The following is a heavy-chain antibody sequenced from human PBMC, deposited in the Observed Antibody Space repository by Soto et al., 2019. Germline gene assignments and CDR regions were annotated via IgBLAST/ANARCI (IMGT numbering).Heavy chain of an antibody. J-gene: IGHJ6*02. CDR3: ASSYSGYPRYYYGMDV. Sequence: GASVKVSCKASGGTFSSYAISWVRQAPGQGLEWMGGIIPIFGTANYAQKFQGRVTITADESTSTAYMELSSLRSEDTAVYYCASSYSGYPRYYYGMDVWGQGTTVTVSS. CDR1: GGTFSSYA. CDR2: IIPIFGTA. V-gene: IGHV1-69*13. D-gene: IGHD5-12*01.